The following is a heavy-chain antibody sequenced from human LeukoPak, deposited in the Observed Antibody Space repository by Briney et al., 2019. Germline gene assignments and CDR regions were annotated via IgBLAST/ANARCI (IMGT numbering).Heavy chain of an antibody. CDR2: INPNSGGT. J-gene: IGHJ4*02. Sequence: ASVKVSCKASGYTFTGYYMHWVRQAPGQGLEWMGWINPNSGGTNYAQKFQGRVTMTRDTSISTAYMELSRLRSDDTAVYYCASSPQQLVLSGDFSYWGQGTLVTVSS. D-gene: IGHD6-13*01. CDR1: GYTFTGYY. V-gene: IGHV1-2*02. CDR3: ASSPQQLVLSGDFSY.